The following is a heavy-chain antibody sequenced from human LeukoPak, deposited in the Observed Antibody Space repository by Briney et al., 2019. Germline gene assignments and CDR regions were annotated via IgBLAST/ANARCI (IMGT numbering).Heavy chain of an antibody. V-gene: IGHV3-7*01. J-gene: IGHJ3*02. CDR3: ARDPLDYGDFNALDAFDI. Sequence: GGSLRLSCAASGFTFSNYWMNWVRQAPGKGLEWVANIKQDGSEKYYVDSVKGRFTISRDNAKNSLYLQMNSLRAEDTAVYYCARDPLDYGDFNALDAFDIWGQGTMVTVSS. D-gene: IGHD4-17*01. CDR2: IKQDGSEK. CDR1: GFTFSNYW.